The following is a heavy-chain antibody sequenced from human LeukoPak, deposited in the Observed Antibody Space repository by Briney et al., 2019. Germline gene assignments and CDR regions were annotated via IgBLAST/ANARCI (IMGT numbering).Heavy chain of an antibody. J-gene: IGHJ6*03. D-gene: IGHD6-6*01. CDR2: MNPNSGNT. CDR3: ARGPSIAAPPGWYYYYMDV. Sequence: ASVPVSRKASGYTFPSYDINWVRQPTGQELAWMGWMNPNSGNTGYPHKFQGRLTITRHTSISTAYMELSSLRSEDTAVYYCARGPSIAAPPGWYYYYMDVWGRGTTVSVSS. V-gene: IGHV1-8*03. CDR1: GYTFPSYD.